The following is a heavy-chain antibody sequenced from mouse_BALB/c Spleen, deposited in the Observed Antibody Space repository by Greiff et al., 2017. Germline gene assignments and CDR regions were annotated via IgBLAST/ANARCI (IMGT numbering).Heavy chain of an antibody. V-gene: IGHV5-12-1*01. CDR1: GFAFSSYD. Sequence: EVQGVESGGGLVKPGGSLKLSCAASGFAFSSYDMSWVRQTPEKRLEWVAYISSGGGSTYYPDTVKGRFTISRDNAKNTLYLQMSSLKSEDTAMYYCARQKYGNGAMDYWGQGTSVTVSS. CDR2: ISSGGGST. D-gene: IGHD2-10*02. CDR3: ARQKYGNGAMDY. J-gene: IGHJ4*01.